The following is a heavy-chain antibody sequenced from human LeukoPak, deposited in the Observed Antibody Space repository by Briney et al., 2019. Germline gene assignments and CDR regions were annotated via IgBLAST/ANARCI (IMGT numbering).Heavy chain of an antibody. Sequence: ASETLSLTCAVYGGSFSGYYWSWIRQPPGKGLEWIGEINHSGSTNYNPSLKSRVTISVDTSKNQFSLKLSSVTAADTAVYYCARGRGSSWYAHWGQGTLVTVSS. V-gene: IGHV4-34*01. D-gene: IGHD6-13*01. CDR3: ARGRGSSWYAH. CDR2: INHSGST. CDR1: GGSFSGYY. J-gene: IGHJ4*02.